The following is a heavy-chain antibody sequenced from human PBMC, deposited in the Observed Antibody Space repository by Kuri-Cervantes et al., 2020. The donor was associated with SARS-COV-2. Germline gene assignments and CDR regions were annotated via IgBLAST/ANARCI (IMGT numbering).Heavy chain of an antibody. CDR3: VRDHDYGGRNKFDF. V-gene: IGHV4-39*02. J-gene: IGHJ4*02. CDR2: VFYSGTT. CDR1: HEPLYSSSHF. Sequence: SETLSLTCTVSHEPLYSSSHFWGWIRQSPGKGLEWIGSVFYSGTTYYNPSLQSRVTVSVDLSKNQFSLSLQSVTAADTAVYYCVRDHDYGGRNKFDFWGPGALVTVSS. D-gene: IGHD5-12*01.